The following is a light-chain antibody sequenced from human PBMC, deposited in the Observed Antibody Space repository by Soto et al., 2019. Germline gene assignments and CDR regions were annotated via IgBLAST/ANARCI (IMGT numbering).Light chain of an antibody. CDR3: SSKAGTNNLGVI. CDR1: SSDVGGYND. J-gene: IGLJ2*01. Sequence: QSALTQPTSASGSPGQSVAISCTGTSSDVGGYNDVSWYQQLPGKAPKLMIYEVTERPSGVPDRFSGSKSGNTASLTISGLQADDEADYYCSSKAGTNNLGVIFGGGTKVTVL. V-gene: IGLV2-8*01. CDR2: EVT.